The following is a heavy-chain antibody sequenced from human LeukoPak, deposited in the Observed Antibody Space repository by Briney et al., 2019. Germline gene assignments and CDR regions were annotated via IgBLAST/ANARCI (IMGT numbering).Heavy chain of an antibody. CDR2: ISSSSSYI. V-gene: IGHV3-21*01. D-gene: IGHD4-11*01. CDR1: GFTFSSYS. J-gene: IGHJ6*02. CDR3: ASDYSDYSYYYYGLDV. Sequence: GGSLRLSCAASGFTFSSYSMNWVRQAPGKGLEWVSSISSSSSYIYYADSVKGRFTISRDNAKNSLFLQMNSLRAEDTAVYYCASDYSDYSYYYYGLDVWGQGTTVIVSS.